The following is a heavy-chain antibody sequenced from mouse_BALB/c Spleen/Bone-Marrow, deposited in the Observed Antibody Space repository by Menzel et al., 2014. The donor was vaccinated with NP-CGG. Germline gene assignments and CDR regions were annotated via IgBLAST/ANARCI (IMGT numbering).Heavy chain of an antibody. V-gene: IGHV1-18*01. D-gene: IGHD2-14*01. Sequence: EVQLQQSGPELVKPGASMKISCKASGYSFAGYTMNWVKQSHGKNLERIGLINPYNGGTSYNQKFKGKATLTVDKSSSTAYMELLNLTSEDSAVYYCARGNRGFAYWGQGTLVTVSA. J-gene: IGHJ3*01. CDR1: GYSFAGYT. CDR3: ARGNRGFAY. CDR2: INPYNGGT.